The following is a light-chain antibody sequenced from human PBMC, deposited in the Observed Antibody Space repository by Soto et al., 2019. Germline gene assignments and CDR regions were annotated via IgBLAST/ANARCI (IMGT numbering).Light chain of an antibody. Sequence: DIHITRCPSTLAGSVRDRVTITCRASQTISSWLAWYQQKPGKAPKLLIYKASTLKSGVPSRFSGSGSGTEFTLTISSLQPDDFATYYCQHYNSYSEAFGQGTKVDIK. V-gene: IGKV1-5*03. J-gene: IGKJ1*01. CDR3: QHYNSYSEA. CDR2: KAS. CDR1: QTISSW.